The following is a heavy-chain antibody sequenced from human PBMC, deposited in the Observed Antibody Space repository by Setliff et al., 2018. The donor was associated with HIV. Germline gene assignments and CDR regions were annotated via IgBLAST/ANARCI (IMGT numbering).Heavy chain of an antibody. J-gene: IGHJ4*02. V-gene: IGHV4-34*12. D-gene: IGHD6-19*01. CDR3: ARHEPYSSGWFVDY. Sequence: PSETLSLPCSIYGGSLTYYYWSWLRQSPGKGLEWIGEVVDSGSVNYNPSLKSRVTISVDTSKNQFSLKLTSVTAADTAVYYCARHEPYSSGWFVDYWGQGTLVTVSS. CDR2: VVDSGSV. CDR1: GGSLTYYY.